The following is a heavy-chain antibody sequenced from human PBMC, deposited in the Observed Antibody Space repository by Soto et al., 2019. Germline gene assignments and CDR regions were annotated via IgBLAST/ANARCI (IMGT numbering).Heavy chain of an antibody. CDR3: AKPTVPFGRTVVAGPFDN. J-gene: IGHJ4*02. CDR2: ILYDGSNK. CDR1: GSTFSSFG. V-gene: IGHV3-30*18. Sequence: PGGSLRLSCAASGSTFSSFGMHWVRQAPGKGLEWVAVILYDGSNKYYADSVKGRFTISRDNSKNTLYLQMNSLRAEDTAVFYCAKPTVPFGRTVVAGPFDNWGQGTLVTVSS. D-gene: IGHD6-19*01.